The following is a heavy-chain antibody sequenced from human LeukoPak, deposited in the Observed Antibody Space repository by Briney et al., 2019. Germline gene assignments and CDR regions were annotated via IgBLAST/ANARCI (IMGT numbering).Heavy chain of an antibody. D-gene: IGHD5-18*01. J-gene: IGHJ4*02. CDR1: GYSISSGYY. Sequence: PSETLSLTCTVSGYSISSGYYWGWIRQPPGKGLVWIGTIYHSGNTYYNPSLKSRVTISLDTSKNQFSLKLSSVTAADTAVYYCARDLSGYSYGYFDYWGQGTLVTVSS. CDR3: ARDLSGYSYGYFDY. V-gene: IGHV4-38-2*02. CDR2: IYHSGNT.